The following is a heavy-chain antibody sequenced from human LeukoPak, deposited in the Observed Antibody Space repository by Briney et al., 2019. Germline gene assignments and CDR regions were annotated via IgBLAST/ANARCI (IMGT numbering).Heavy chain of an antibody. CDR2: IYYSGST. CDR1: GGSISSGGYY. V-gene: IGHV4-31*03. Sequence: SETLSLTCTVSGGSISSGGYYWSWIRQHPGKGLEWIGYIYYSGSTYYNPSLKSRVTISVDTSKNQFSLKLSSVTAADTAVYYCARDLMVRGVHDAFDIWGQGTMVTVSS. J-gene: IGHJ3*02. CDR3: ARDLMVRGVHDAFDI. D-gene: IGHD3-10*01.